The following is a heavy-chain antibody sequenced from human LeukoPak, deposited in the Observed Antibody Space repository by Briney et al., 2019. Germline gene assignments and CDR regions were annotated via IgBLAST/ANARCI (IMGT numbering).Heavy chain of an antibody. D-gene: IGHD3-10*01. CDR3: AKSSRDGIMVRGVIMALDY. V-gene: IGHV3-74*01. CDR1: GFTFSSSW. CDR2: ISNVGSST. Sequence: TGGSLRLSCAASGFTFSSSWMHWVRQAPGKGLVWVSRISNVGSSTNYADSVKGRFTISRDNSKNTLYLQMNSLRAEDTAVYYCAKSSRDGIMVRGVIMALDYWGQGTLVTVSS. J-gene: IGHJ4*02.